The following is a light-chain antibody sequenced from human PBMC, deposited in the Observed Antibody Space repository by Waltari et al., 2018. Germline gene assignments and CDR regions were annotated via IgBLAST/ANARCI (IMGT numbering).Light chain of an antibody. CDR2: EVD. CDR1: RRDADRYNL. J-gene: IGLJ2*01. V-gene: IGLV2-23*02. CDR3: CSYARGNALV. Sequence: QSALTQPASVSGSPGQSLTISCAGTRRDADRYNLVSWYQQYPGKVPKLIIYEVDKRPSVVSNRFSGSKSGNTASLTISGLQAEDEADYYCCSYARGNALVFGGGTKLTVL.